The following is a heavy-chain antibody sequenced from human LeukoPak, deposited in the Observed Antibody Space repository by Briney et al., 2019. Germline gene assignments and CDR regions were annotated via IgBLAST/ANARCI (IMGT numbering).Heavy chain of an antibody. Sequence: ASVKVSYQPSGYTFTGYYLHWVREAPGQRLEWMGWINPDSGGTSSAQKFQGRVTMTRDTSISTAYMELNRLRADDTGVYYCARAGGGYSSGWGAFDIWGQGTMVTVS. CDR3: ARAGGGYSSGWGAFDI. CDR2: INPDSGGT. D-gene: IGHD5-18*01. V-gene: IGHV1-2*02. CDR1: GYTFTGYY. J-gene: IGHJ3*02.